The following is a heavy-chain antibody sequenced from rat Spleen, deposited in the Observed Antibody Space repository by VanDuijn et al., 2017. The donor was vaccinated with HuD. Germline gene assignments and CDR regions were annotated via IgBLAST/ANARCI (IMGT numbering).Heavy chain of an antibody. V-gene: IGHV5-31*01. J-gene: IGHJ2*01. D-gene: IGHD1-2*01. Sequence: EVQLVETGGGLVHPGESLKLSCVASGFTFSSYWMFWIRQAPGKGLEWVASITNTGGSTYYPDSVKGRFTISRDNAKSTLYLQMNSLRSEDTATYYCTRPYYYSSYAYYFDYWGQGVMVTVSS. CDR3: TRPYYYSSYAYYFDY. CDR2: ITNTGGST. CDR1: GFTFSSYW.